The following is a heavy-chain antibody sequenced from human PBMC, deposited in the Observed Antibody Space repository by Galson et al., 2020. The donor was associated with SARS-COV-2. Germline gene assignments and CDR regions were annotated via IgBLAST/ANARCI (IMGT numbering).Heavy chain of an antibody. D-gene: IGHD3-10*01. V-gene: IGHV1-2*02. J-gene: IGHJ4*02. CDR3: ARDEIWFGELAFDY. CDR1: GYTFTGYY. CDR2: INPNSGGT. Sequence: ASVKVSCKASGYTFTGYYMHWVRQAPGQGLEWMGWINPNSGGTNYAQKFQGRVTMTRDTSISTAYMELSRLRSDDTAVYYCARDEIWFGELAFDYWGQGTLVTVSS.